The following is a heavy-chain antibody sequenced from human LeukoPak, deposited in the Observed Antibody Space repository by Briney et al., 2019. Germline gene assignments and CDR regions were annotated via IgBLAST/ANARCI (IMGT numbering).Heavy chain of an antibody. Sequence: GGSLRLSCAASGFTFSGYAMNWVRQAPGKGLEWVSGISGSGAGTYYADSVKGRFTISRDNSKNTLYPQMDSLKTEDTAVYYCSTDAGLRALGGQGTLVTVSS. CDR3: STDAGLRAL. J-gene: IGHJ4*02. D-gene: IGHD1-14*01. CDR1: GFTFSGYA. V-gene: IGHV3-23*01. CDR2: ISGSGAGT.